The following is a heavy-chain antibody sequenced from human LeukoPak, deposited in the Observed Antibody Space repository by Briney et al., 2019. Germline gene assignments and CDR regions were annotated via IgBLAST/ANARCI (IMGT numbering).Heavy chain of an antibody. V-gene: IGHV3-74*01. D-gene: IGHD3-10*01. J-gene: IGHJ5*02. CDR2: INGDGSSI. CDR3: ARGRGPYGWFDP. CDR1: GFSSNSYW. Sequence: GGSLRLSCAASGFSSNSYWMHWARQAPGKGLVWVARINGDGSSINYADSVKGRFTISRDNAKNTLYLQMNSLRVEDTAVYYCARGRGPYGWFDPWGQGTLVTASS.